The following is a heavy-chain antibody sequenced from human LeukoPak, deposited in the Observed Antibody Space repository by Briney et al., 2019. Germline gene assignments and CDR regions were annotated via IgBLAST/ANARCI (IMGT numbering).Heavy chain of an antibody. CDR3: ARGRDAGIAARKLNWFDP. J-gene: IGHJ5*02. CDR1: GGSFSGYY. V-gene: IGHV4-34*01. D-gene: IGHD6-6*01. CDR2: INHSGST. Sequence: SETLSLTCAVYGGSFSGYYWSWIRQPPGKRLEWIGEINHSGSTNYNPSLKSRVTISVDTSKNQFPLKLSSVTAADTAVYYCARGRDAGIAARKLNWFDPWGQGTLVTVSS.